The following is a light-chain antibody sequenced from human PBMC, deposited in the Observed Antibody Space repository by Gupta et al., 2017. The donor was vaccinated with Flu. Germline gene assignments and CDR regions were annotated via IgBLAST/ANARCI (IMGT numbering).Light chain of an antibody. CDR2: PAS. Sequence: EVPKLLVFPASTLQTGVPSRFSGSGSGTDFTLTIASLQPEDVATYYCQNSNSCPCTFGGGTKVEIK. V-gene: IGKV1-27*01. J-gene: IGKJ4*01. CDR3: QNSNSCPCT.